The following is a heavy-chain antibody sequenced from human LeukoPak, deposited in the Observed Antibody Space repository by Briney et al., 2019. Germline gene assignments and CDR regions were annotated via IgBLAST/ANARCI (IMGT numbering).Heavy chain of an antibody. D-gene: IGHD3-22*01. CDR1: GFTFSSYE. CDR2: ISSSGSTI. Sequence: PGGSLRLSCAASGFTFSSYEMNWVRQAPGKGLEWVSYISSSGSTIYYADSVKGRFTISRDNAKNSLYLQKNSLRAEDTAVYYCATARSSGYNWGQGTMVTVSS. J-gene: IGHJ3*02. CDR3: ATARSSGYN. V-gene: IGHV3-48*03.